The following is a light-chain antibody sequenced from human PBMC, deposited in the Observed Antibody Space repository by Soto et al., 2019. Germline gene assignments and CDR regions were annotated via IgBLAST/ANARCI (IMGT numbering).Light chain of an antibody. Sequence: IQMTQSPSTVSASVGDRVTITCRASQSIRSSLAWYQQKPGKAPKVLIYDASSLDSGDPSRFSGSGYGTEFTLTVSSLQRGDCATYSCQQYERYPNSFGRGTKLEMK. CDR1: QSIRSS. J-gene: IGKJ2*01. V-gene: IGKV1-5*01. CDR2: DAS. CDR3: QQYERYPNS.